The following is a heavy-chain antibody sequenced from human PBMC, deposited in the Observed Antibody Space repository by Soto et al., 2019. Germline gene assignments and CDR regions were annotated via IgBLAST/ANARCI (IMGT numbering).Heavy chain of an antibody. CDR2: ITGSGGDT. Sequence: EVQLLETGGGLVQPGGSLRVSCAASGFTFSSYVMSWVRQAPGKGLEWVSAITGSGGDTYHADSVKGRFTISRDNTKNTLYLQMNSLRAEDTAVYYCAKGSAESRPYYFDYWGQGTLVTVSS. D-gene: IGHD2-2*01. CDR1: GFTFSSYV. J-gene: IGHJ4*02. V-gene: IGHV3-23*01. CDR3: AKGSAESRPYYFDY.